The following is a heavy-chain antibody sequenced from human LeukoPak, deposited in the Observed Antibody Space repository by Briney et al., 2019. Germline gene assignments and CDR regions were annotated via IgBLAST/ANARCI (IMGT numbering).Heavy chain of an antibody. CDR1: GGTFSSYQ. J-gene: IGHJ4*02. V-gene: IGHV3-7*01. CDR2: IKEDGNER. CDR3: ARGGETKLTY. Sequence: GGSLRLSCAASGGTFSSYQMSWVRQTPGKGLERVANIKEDGNERYYLDSVKGRFTISRDNAKNSLYLQMNSLRAEDTAVYYCARGGETKLTYWGQGTLVSVSS. D-gene: IGHD4-11*01.